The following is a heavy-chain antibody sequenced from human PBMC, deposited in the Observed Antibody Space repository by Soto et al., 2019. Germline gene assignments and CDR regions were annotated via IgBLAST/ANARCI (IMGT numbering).Heavy chain of an antibody. D-gene: IGHD6-25*01. Sequence: SETLSLTCTVSGGSISSYYWSWIRQPPGKGLEWIGYIYYSGSTNYNPSLKSRVTISVDTSKNQFSLKLSSVTAADTAVYYCERMWSGYNSHWGQGTLVTVSS. CDR3: ERMWSGYNSH. V-gene: IGHV4-59*12. CDR2: IYYSGST. J-gene: IGHJ4*02. CDR1: GGSISSYY.